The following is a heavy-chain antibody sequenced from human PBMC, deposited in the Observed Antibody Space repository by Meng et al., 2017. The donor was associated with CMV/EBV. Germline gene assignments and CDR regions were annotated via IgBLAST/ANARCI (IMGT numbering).Heavy chain of an antibody. J-gene: IGHJ4*02. V-gene: IGHV4-39*01. CDR3: ARRRSGQGYCSGGSCYKVYYFDY. CDR1: SS. D-gene: IGHD2-15*01. Sequence: SSWGWTRHPSGTGLEWIGSLYSSGITYYTPSLKSRVTISVDTSKNQFSLKLSSVTAADTAVYYCARRRSGQGYCSGGSCYKVYYFDYWGQGTLVTVSS. CDR2: LYSSGIT.